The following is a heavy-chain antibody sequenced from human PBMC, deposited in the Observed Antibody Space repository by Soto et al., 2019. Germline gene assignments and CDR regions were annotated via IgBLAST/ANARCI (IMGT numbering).Heavy chain of an antibody. CDR1: GDTFSFYS. CDR2: VNPILSMS. CDR3: ATSYGSGYRAFDY. D-gene: IGHD3-10*01. J-gene: IGHJ4*02. V-gene: IGHV1-69*04. Sequence: QVQLVQSGAEVKRPGSSVKVSCKASGDTFSFYSINWVRQAPGLGLEWMGRVNPILSMSNYAQRFQGRVMRTADKSTSTAYMELSGLRSEDTAMYYCATSYGSGYRAFDYWGQGALVTVSS.